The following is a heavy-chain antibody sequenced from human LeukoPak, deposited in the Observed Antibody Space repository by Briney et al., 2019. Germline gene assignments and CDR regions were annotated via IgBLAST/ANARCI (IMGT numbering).Heavy chain of an antibody. CDR3: ARHRRYCSGGSCYSGYYFDS. CDR2: IKQDGSEE. D-gene: IGHD2-15*01. CDR1: GFTFSSFW. J-gene: IGHJ4*02. Sequence: GGSLRLSCAASGFTFSSFWMSWARQAPGKGLEWVANIKQDGSEEYYVDFVKGRFTISRDNAKNSLYLQMNSLRAEDTAVYYCARHRRYCSGGSCYSGYYFDSWGPGTLVTVSS. V-gene: IGHV3-7*03.